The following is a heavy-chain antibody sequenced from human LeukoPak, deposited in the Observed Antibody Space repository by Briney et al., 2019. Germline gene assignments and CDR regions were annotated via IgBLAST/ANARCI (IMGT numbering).Heavy chain of an antibody. J-gene: IGHJ4*02. Sequence: SETLSLTCAVYGGSFSGYYWSWIRQPPGKGLEWIGEINHSGSTNYNPSLKSRVTISVDTSKNQFSLKLSSVTAADTAVYYCARGHDILTGYYKDWGQGILVTVSS. CDR2: INHSGST. CDR3: ARGHDILTGYYKD. D-gene: IGHD3-9*01. CDR1: GGSFSGYY. V-gene: IGHV4-34*01.